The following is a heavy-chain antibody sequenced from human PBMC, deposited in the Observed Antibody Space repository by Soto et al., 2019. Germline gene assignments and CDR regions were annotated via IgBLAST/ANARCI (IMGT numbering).Heavy chain of an antibody. V-gene: IGHV3-30*18. CDR1: GFTFSSYG. CDR2: ISYDGSNK. CDR3: AKDEEIQLVDY. D-gene: IGHD5-18*01. Sequence: QVQLVESGGGVVQPGRSLRLSCAASGFTFSSYGMHWVRQAPGKGLEWVAVISYDGSNKYYADSVKGRFTISRDNSNNMLYLHMNSLRAEDTAVYYCAKDEEIQLVDYWGQGTLVTVSS. J-gene: IGHJ4*02.